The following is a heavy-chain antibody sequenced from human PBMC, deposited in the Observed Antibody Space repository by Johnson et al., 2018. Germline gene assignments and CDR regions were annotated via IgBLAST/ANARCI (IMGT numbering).Heavy chain of an antibody. J-gene: IGHJ3*02. V-gene: IGHV3-30-3*01. CDR2: ISYDGNNK. CDR3: ARGRKNRQREDVFDI. D-gene: IGHD2/OR15-2a*01. CDR1: GFIFSDYV. Sequence: QVQLVQSGGGAVQPGRSLRLSCEASGFIFSDYVMHWVRQAPGKGLEWVAVISYDGNNKYYLDSVKGRFTLSRDNSKSTIYLQMNSLNNEDTAVYYCARGRKNRQREDVFDIWGRVTMVTVSS.